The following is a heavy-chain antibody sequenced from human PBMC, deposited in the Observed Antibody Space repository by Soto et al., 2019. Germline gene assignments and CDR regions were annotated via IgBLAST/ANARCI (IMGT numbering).Heavy chain of an antibody. V-gene: IGHV3-23*01. J-gene: IGHJ4*02. Sequence: QAPGKGLEWVSAISGSGGSTYYADSVKGRFTISRDNSKNTLCLQMNSLRAEDTAVYYCAKKAYCGGDCYYYYFDYWGQGTLVTV. CDR3: AKKAYCGGDCYYYYFDY. CDR2: ISGSGGST. D-gene: IGHD2-21*02.